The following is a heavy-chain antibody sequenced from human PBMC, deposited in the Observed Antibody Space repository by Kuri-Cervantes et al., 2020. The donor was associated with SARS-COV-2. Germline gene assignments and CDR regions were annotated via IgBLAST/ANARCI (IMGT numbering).Heavy chain of an antibody. CDR2: IKQDGSEK. CDR3: ARATNYYDSSGYSFSTGGCFDY. J-gene: IGHJ4*02. CDR1: GFTFSDYY. D-gene: IGHD3-22*01. Sequence: GGSLRLSCAASGFTFSDYYMSWIRQAPGKGLEWVANIKQDGSEKYYVDSVKGRFTISRDNAKNSLYLQMNSLRAEDTAVYYCARATNYYDSSGYSFSTGGCFDYWGQGTLVTVSS. V-gene: IGHV3-7*04.